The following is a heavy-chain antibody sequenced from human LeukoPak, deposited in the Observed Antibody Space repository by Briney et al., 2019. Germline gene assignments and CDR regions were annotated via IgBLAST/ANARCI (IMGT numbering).Heavy chain of an antibody. Sequence: GGSLRLSCAASGFTFSGSAMHWVRQASGKGLEWVGRIRSKANSYATAYAASVKGRFTISRDDSKNTAYLQMNSLKTEDTAVYYCTQARGGYCSSTSCCAPFDYWGQGTLVTVSS. J-gene: IGHJ4*02. V-gene: IGHV3-73*01. CDR2: IRSKANSYAT. D-gene: IGHD2-2*01. CDR1: GFTFSGSA. CDR3: TQARGGYCSSTSCCAPFDY.